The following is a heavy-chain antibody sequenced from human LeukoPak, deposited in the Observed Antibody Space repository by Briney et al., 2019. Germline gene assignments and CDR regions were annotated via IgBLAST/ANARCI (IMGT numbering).Heavy chain of an antibody. CDR1: GFTFGDYA. Sequence: PGGSLRLSCTASGFTFGDYAMSWVRQAPGKGLEWVGFIRSKAYGGTTEYAASVKGRFTISRDDSKSIAYLQMNSLKTEDTAVYYCTRGYSGSYYGYYFDYWGQGTLVTASS. CDR2: IRSKAYGGTT. D-gene: IGHD1-26*01. V-gene: IGHV3-49*04. CDR3: TRGYSGSYYGYYFDY. J-gene: IGHJ4*02.